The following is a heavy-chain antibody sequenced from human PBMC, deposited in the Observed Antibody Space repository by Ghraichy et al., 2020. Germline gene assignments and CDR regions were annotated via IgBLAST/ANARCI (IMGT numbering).Heavy chain of an antibody. CDR1: GFTFNNYD. CDR3: ARGATRKTEEPLDS. CDR2: IGTRSDS. J-gene: IGHJ4*02. V-gene: IGHV3-13*01. D-gene: IGHD7-27*01. Sequence: GGSLRLSCVASGFTFNNYDMHWVRQSTGKGLEWVSGIGTRSDSYYAGSVKGRFAISRENARDSLYLQMNSLRVGDTAIYYCARGATRKTEEPLDSWGQGTLVTVSS.